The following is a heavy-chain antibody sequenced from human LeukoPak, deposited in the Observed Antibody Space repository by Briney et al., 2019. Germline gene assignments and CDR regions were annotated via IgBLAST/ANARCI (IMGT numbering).Heavy chain of an antibody. J-gene: IGHJ4*02. D-gene: IGHD2-15*01. CDR2: INPDGTIA. CDR1: GFTFSSYW. Sequence: PGGSLRLSCAASGFTFSSYWLHWVRQAPGEGPVWVSQINPDGTIATYADSVKGRFTISRDNSKSTLYLQINSLKAEDTAVYYCARGCSATRCPADSWGQGPLVTVSS. CDR3: ARGCSATRCPADS. V-gene: IGHV3-74*01.